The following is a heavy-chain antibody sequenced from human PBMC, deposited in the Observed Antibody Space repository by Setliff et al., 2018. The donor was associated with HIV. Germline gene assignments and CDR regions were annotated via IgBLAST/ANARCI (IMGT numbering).Heavy chain of an antibody. Sequence: ASVKVSCKASGYIFTDYYMHWVQQAPGEGLEWVGRVDPQDGETKYAVKFQGRVTITADTSRDTSDMELSSLRSDDTAVYSCARGGDDYGPGTWTFDSWGQGTLVTVSS. V-gene: IGHV1-69-2*01. CDR2: VDPQDGET. CDR3: ARGGDDYGPGTWTFDS. CDR1: GYIFTDYY. J-gene: IGHJ4*02. D-gene: IGHD3-10*01.